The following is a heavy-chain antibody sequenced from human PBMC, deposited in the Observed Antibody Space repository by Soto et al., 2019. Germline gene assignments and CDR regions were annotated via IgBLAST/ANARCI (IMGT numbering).Heavy chain of an antibody. CDR1: GDTFVCKC. CDR3: ARVRGYPRPDDAFDI. Sequence: GAPVEVSSEESGDTFVCKCMCSVRHATGQGLEWMGWISAYNGNTNYAKKLQGRVTMTTDTSTSTAYMELRSLRSDDTAVYYCARVRGYPRPDDAFDIWGQATMVTVSS. CDR2: ISAYNGNT. V-gene: IGHV1-18*01. D-gene: IGHD3-22*01. J-gene: IGHJ3*02.